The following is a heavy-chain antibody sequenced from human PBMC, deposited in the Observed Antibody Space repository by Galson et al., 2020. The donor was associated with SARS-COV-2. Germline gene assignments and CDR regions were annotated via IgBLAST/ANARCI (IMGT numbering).Heavy chain of an antibody. CDR1: GFTFSRYL. D-gene: IGHD7-27*01. CDR2: ISKDGGGSSL. CDR3: VREAALIGGILTGEDRGGFDI. V-gene: IGHV3-30*04. J-gene: IGHJ3*02. Sequence: GGSLRLSCVASGFTFSRYLMHWVRQTPGKGLEWMAVISKDGGGSSLYYADSVKGRFTVSRDNSKNTVSLEMINLRPDDTAVYFCVREAALIGGILTGEDRGGFDIWGQGTTVTVSS.